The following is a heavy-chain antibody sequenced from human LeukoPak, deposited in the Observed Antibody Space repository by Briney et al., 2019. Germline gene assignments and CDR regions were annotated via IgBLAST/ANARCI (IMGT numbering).Heavy chain of an antibody. CDR1: GYSISSGYY. J-gene: IGHJ4*02. Sequence: SETLPLTCTVSGYSISSGYYWGWIRQPPGKGLEWIGSIYHSGSTYYNPSLKSRVTISVDTSKNQFSLKLSSVTDADTAVYYSARGGGIAARRYFDYWGQGTLVTVSS. CDR2: IYHSGST. CDR3: ARGGGIAARRYFDY. V-gene: IGHV4-38-2*02. D-gene: IGHD6-6*01.